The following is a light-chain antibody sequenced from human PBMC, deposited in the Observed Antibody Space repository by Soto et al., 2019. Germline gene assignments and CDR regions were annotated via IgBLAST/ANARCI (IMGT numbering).Light chain of an antibody. J-gene: IGKJ1*01. CDR2: KAS. V-gene: IGKV1-5*03. CDR3: HQYHTFST. CDR1: QSVNSL. Sequence: DIQMTQSPSTLSASVGDRVTITCRASQSVNSLLAWYQQKPGKAPKLLIYKASNLESGVPSRFSGSGSGTDFPLTISSLQPDDFATYYCHQYHTFSTFGQGTKVDI.